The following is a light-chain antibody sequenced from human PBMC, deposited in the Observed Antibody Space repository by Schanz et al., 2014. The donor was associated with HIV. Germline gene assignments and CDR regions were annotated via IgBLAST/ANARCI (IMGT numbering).Light chain of an antibody. CDR3: QQSYSNPYT. J-gene: IGKJ2*01. Sequence: EIVLTQSPATLSLSPGERATLSCRASQSVSRKLAWYQQKPGQAPRLLFYGASTRATGFPARFSGSGSGTEFTLTISSLQPEDFATYYCQQSYSNPYTFGQGTKLEIK. CDR1: QSVSRK. V-gene: IGKV3-15*01. CDR2: GAS.